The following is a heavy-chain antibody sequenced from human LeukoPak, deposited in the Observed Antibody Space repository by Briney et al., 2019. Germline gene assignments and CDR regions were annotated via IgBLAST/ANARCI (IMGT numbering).Heavy chain of an antibody. Sequence: ASVKVSCKASGYTFTGYFVHWVRQAPGQGLEWMGWINPKSGDTNYAQKFQGRVTMTRDTSISTAYVELNWLTSDDTAVYYCSRIADPRGVVDYWGQGTLVTVSS. CDR1: GYTFTGYF. V-gene: IGHV1-2*02. CDR3: SRIADPRGVVDY. D-gene: IGHD3-10*01. J-gene: IGHJ4*02. CDR2: INPKSGDT.